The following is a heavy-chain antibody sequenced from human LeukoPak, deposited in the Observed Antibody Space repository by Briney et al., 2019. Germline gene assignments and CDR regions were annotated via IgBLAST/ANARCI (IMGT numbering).Heavy chain of an antibody. D-gene: IGHD1-20*01. CDR3: TKDGAFKWNDGGFFGS. CDR2: IGDDGSKT. J-gene: IGHJ4*02. CDR1: GFKFDGFG. Sequence: GGSLRLSCAASGFKFDGFGMHWVRQAPGKGLEWVSLIGDDGSKTYYADSVKGRFTISRDSSKNSLFLQMSSLSAEDTALYYCTKDGAFKWNDGGFFGSWGQGTLVIVSS. V-gene: IGHV3-43*02.